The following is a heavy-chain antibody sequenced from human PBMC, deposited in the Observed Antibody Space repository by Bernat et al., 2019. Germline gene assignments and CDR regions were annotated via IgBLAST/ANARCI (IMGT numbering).Heavy chain of an antibody. CDR3: AKDLTGYYGMDV. J-gene: IGHJ6*02. Sequence: EVQLVESGGVVVQPGGSLRLSCAASGFTFDDYTMHWVRQAPGKGLEWVSLISWDGGSTYYADSVKGRLTISRENSKNSLYLQMNSLRTEDTALYYCAKDLTGYYGMDVWGQGTTVTVSS. CDR1: GFTFDDYT. V-gene: IGHV3-43*01. CDR2: ISWDGGST.